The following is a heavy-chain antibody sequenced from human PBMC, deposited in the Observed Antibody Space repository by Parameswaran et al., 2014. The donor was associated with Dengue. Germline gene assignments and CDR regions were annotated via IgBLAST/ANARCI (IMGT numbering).Heavy chain of an antibody. V-gene: IGHV4-59*01. CDR2: IYYSGST. Sequence: VRQAPGKGLEWIGYIYYSGSTNYNPSLKSRVTISVDTSKNQFSLKLSSVTAADTAVYYCARDSRIAVAGTTYFDYWGQGTLVTVSS. D-gene: IGHD6-19*01. J-gene: IGHJ4*02. CDR3: ARDSRIAVAGTTYFDY.